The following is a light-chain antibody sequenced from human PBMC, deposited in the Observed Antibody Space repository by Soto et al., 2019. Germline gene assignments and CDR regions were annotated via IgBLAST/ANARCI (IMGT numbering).Light chain of an antibody. CDR2: DAS. Sequence: DIQMTQSPSTLSASVGDRVTSTCRASQCISSWLAWYQQKPGKAPKLLIYDASSLESGVPSRVSGSVSGTEFTLTISSLQPDDFATYYCQQYNSYPGTFGPGTKVDIK. CDR3: QQYNSYPGT. J-gene: IGKJ3*01. V-gene: IGKV1-5*01. CDR1: QCISSW.